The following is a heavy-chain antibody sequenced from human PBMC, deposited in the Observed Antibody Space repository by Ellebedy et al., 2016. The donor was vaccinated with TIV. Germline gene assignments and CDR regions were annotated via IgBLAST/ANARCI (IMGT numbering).Heavy chain of an antibody. J-gene: IGHJ5*02. D-gene: IGHD2-15*01. Sequence: LRLSCTVSGDSISSGGYYWSWIRQHPGKGLEWIGYIYYSGSTYYNPSIKSRVTISVDTSKNQFSLKLSSVTAADTAVYYCARDGLYCSGGSCYVWFDPWGQGTLVTVSS. CDR3: ARDGLYCSGGSCYVWFDP. CDR1: GDSISSGGYY. V-gene: IGHV4-31*03. CDR2: IYYSGST.